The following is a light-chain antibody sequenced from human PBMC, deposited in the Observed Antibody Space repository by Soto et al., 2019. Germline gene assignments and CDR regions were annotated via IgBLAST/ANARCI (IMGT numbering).Light chain of an antibody. CDR2: DDR. CDR3: QVWDSTSDHVV. J-gene: IGLJ2*01. Sequence: SYELTQPPSVSVAPGQTATITCEGNNIGSKNVHWYQQKPGQAPALVVYDDRGRPSGVPERLSGYNSGNTATLTISRVEAGDEVDYYCQVWDSTSDHVVFGGGTKVTVL. CDR1: NIGSKN. V-gene: IGLV3-21*02.